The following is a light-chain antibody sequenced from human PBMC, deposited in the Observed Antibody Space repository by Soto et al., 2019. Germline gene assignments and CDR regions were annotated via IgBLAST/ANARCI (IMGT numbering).Light chain of an antibody. CDR1: QTINNW. CDR2: RAS. CDR3: QHYNSYPWT. V-gene: IGKV1-5*01. J-gene: IGKJ1*01. Sequence: DIQMTQSPSTLSASIGDRVTITCRASQTINNWLAWYQQKPGKAPNLLIYRASNFETGVPSRFSGSAFGTEFTLTISSLQPDDFATYYCQHYNSYPWTFGQGTKV.